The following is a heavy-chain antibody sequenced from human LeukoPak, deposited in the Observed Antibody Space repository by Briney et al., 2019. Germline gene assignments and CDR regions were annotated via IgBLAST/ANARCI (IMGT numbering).Heavy chain of an antibody. CDR3: AKDRGYGEHEPFES. V-gene: IGHV3-30*18. J-gene: IGHJ4*02. CDR1: GFTFSDYA. Sequence: GRSLRLSCVGSGFTFSDYAIHWVRQAPGKGLEWVAVSAHDEVGKQFADSVKGRFTLSRDNSRDSVHLHMNRLRDEDTAVYYCAKDRGYGEHEPFESWGQGSLVTVSS. D-gene: IGHD4/OR15-4a*01. CDR2: SAHDEVGK.